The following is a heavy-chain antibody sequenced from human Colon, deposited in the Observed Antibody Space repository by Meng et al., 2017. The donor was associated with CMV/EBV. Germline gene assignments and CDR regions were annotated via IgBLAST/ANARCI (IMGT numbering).Heavy chain of an antibody. Sequence: GSLRLSCAGSEYTFRTYAMDWVRQAPGKGLEWVSAILVDGVTTYYADSVEGRFTISRDNSKNTLYLQMNSLRAEDTAVYFCARRGQVWGQGTLVTVSS. CDR2: ILVDGVTT. CDR1: EYTFRTYA. CDR3: ARRGQV. V-gene: IGHV3-23*01. J-gene: IGHJ4*02.